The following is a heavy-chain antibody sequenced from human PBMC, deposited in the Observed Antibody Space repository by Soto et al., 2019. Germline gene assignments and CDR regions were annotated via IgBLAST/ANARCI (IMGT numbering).Heavy chain of an antibody. V-gene: IGHV1-8*01. CDR3: ALKGLERRPPVGFDP. Sequence: QVQLVQSGAEVKKPGASVKVSCKASGYTFTSYDINWVRQATGQGLEWMGWMNPNSGNTGYAQKFQGRVTMTRNTSISTAYMELSSLRSEDTAGYYCALKGLERRPPVGFDPWGQGTLVTVSS. D-gene: IGHD1-1*01. J-gene: IGHJ5*02. CDR2: MNPNSGNT. CDR1: GYTFTSYD.